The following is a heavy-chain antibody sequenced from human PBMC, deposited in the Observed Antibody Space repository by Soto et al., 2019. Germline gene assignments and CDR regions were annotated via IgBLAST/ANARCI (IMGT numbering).Heavy chain of an antibody. V-gene: IGHV5-51*01. J-gene: IGHJ4*02. Sequence: GESLKISCKGSGYSFTTYWIGWVRQMPGKGLEWMGIIYPGDSDTRYSPSFQGQVTISADKSISTAYLQWSSLKASDTAMYYCARRISSFDYGHFDDWGQGTLVIVSS. CDR2: IYPGDSDT. CDR1: GYSFTTYW. CDR3: ARRISSFDYGHFDD. D-gene: IGHD3-10*01.